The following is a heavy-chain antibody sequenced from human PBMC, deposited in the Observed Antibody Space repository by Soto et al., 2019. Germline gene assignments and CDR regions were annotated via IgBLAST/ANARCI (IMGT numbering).Heavy chain of an antibody. CDR3: ARDEKDCGGDCWYYYYYGMDV. D-gene: IGHD2-21*02. CDR2: ISYDGSNK. Sequence: QVQLVESGGGVVQPGRSLRLSCAASGFTFSSYAMHWVRQAPGKGLEWVAVISYDGSNKYYADPVKGRFTISRDNSKNTLYLQMNSLRAGDTAVYYCARDEKDCGGDCWYYYYYGMDVWGQGTTVTVSS. V-gene: IGHV3-30-3*01. CDR1: GFTFSSYA. J-gene: IGHJ6*02.